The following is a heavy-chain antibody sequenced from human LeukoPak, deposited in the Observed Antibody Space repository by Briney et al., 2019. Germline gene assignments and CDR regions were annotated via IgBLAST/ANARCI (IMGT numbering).Heavy chain of an antibody. CDR1: GFTVSSNY. CDR2: IYSGGST. D-gene: IGHD3-22*01. CDR3: ARARQTYYYDSSGYYFDY. Sequence: GWSLRLSCAASGFTVSSNYMSWVRQAPGKGLEWVSVIYSGGSTYYADSVKGRLTISRDNSKNPLYLQMNSLRAEDTAVYYCARARQTYYYDSSGYYFDYWGQGTLVTVSS. V-gene: IGHV3-53*01. J-gene: IGHJ4*02.